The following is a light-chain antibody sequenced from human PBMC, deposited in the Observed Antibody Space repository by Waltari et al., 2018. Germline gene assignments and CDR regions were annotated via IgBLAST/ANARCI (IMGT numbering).Light chain of an antibody. Sequence: QSALTQPASVSGSPGQSITISCTGTGNAIGTFALVSWYQQYPGEAPTLLIFERNKRPSGVSHRFSGSKSGNTASLTISGLQAEDEADYYCCSYAGRDSLVFGGGTKVTVL. CDR3: CSYAGRDSLV. J-gene: IGLJ3*02. V-gene: IGLV2-23*01. CDR2: ERN. CDR1: GNAIGTFAL.